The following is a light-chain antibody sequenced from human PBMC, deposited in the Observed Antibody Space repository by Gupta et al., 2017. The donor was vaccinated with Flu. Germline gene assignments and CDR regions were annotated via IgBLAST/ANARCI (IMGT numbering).Light chain of an antibody. Sequence: QSVLTQPPSVSGAPGQRVTISCTGSSSNIGARYDVHWYQLRPGKAPKLLIYGNSNRPSGVPDRVSGSKSGTSASLAITGLQAEDEADYYGQSYDSSLSWVFGGGTKLTVL. CDR2: GNS. J-gene: IGLJ3*02. CDR1: SSNIGARYD. CDR3: QSYDSSLSWV. V-gene: IGLV1-40*01.